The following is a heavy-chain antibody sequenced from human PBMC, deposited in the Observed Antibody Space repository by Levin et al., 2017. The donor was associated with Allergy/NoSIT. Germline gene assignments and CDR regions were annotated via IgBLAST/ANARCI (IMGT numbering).Heavy chain of an antibody. Sequence: GGSLRLSCAASGFTFSSYWMHWVRQAPGKGLVWVSRINSDGSSTSYADSVKGRFTISRDNAKNTLYLQMNSLRAEDTAVYYCAREFYGSGSYYNQDDAFDIWGQGTMVTVSS. CDR2: INSDGSST. CDR3: AREFYGSGSYYNQDDAFDI. J-gene: IGHJ3*02. D-gene: IGHD3-10*01. CDR1: GFTFSSYW. V-gene: IGHV3-74*01.